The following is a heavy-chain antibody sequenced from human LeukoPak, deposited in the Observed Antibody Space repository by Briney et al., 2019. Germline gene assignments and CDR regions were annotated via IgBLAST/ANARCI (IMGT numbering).Heavy chain of an antibody. CDR2: ISSSSSTI. D-gene: IGHD3-3*01. V-gene: IGHV3-48*01. CDR1: GFTFSSYS. J-gene: IGHJ5*02. CDR3: ARDRYYDFWSGYPSPFNWFDP. Sequence: GGSLRLSCAASGFTFSSYSMNWVRQAPGKGLEWVSYISSSSSTIYYADSVKGRFTISRDNAKNSLYLQMNSLRAEDTAVYYCARDRYYDFWSGYPSPFNWFDPWGQGTLVTVSS.